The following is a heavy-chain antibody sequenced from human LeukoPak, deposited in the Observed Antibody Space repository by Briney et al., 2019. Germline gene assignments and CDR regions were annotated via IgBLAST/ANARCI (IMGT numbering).Heavy chain of an antibody. J-gene: IGHJ4*02. CDR3: ARDAPITGIAAAGSSDY. D-gene: IGHD6-13*01. V-gene: IGHV3-66*01. CDR2: IYNSGIT. Sequence: PGGSLRLSCVVSGFTVSSNYLSWVRQAPGKGLEWVSVIYNSGITYYADSVKGRFTISRDNSKNTLYLQMNSLRAEDTAVYYCARDAPITGIAAAGSSDYWGQGTLVTVSS. CDR1: GFTVSSNY.